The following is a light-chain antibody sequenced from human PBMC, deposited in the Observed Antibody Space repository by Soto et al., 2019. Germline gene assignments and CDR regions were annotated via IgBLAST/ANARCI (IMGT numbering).Light chain of an antibody. CDR2: WAS. V-gene: IGKV4-1*01. CDR3: QQYYSTPET. Sequence: DIVMTQSPDSLAVSLGERATINCKSSQSVLYHSNNKNYLAWYQQRPGRPPKLLIYWASTRHSGVPDRFSGSGSRTDFTLTISSLQAEDVAVYYCQQYYSTPETFGQGTKVEIK. J-gene: IGKJ1*01. CDR1: QSVLYHSNNKNY.